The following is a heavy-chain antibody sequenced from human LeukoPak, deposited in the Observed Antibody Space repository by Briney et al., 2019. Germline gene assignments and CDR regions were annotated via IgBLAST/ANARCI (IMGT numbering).Heavy chain of an antibody. Sequence: GSLRLSCAASGFTFSSYAMSWVRQPPGKGLEWIGEIYHSGSTNYNPSLKSRVTISVDKSKNQFSLKLSSVTAADTAVYYCARAGQVYCSGGSCYPRVWFDPWGQGTLVTVSS. V-gene: IGHV4-4*02. CDR3: ARAGQVYCSGGSCYPRVWFDP. J-gene: IGHJ5*02. CDR2: IYHSGST. CDR1: GFTFSSYAM. D-gene: IGHD2-15*01.